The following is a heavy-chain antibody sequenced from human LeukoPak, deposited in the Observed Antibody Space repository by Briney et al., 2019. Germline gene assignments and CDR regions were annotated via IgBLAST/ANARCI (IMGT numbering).Heavy chain of an antibody. CDR1: GFTVSSNY. D-gene: IGHD3-9*01. CDR3: ARGGRSTYFDWSPDY. Sequence: TGGSLRLSCAASGFTVSSNYMSWVRQAPGKRLEWVSVIYSGGSTYYADSVKGRFTISRDNARNSLFLQMNSLRAEDTAVYYCARGGRSTYFDWSPDYWGQGTLVTVSS. CDR2: IYSGGST. J-gene: IGHJ4*02. V-gene: IGHV3-53*01.